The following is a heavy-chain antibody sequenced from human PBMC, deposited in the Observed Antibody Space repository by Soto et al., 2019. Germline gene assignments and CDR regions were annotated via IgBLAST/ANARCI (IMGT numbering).Heavy chain of an antibody. D-gene: IGHD4-17*01. CDR2: IWYDGSNK. Sequence: GGSLRLSCAASGFTFSSYGMHWVRQAPGKGLEWVAVIWYDGSNKYYADSVKGRFTISRDNSKNTLYLQMNSLRAEDTAVYYCARDDYGDRYNWFDPWGQGTLVTVSS. V-gene: IGHV3-33*01. CDR1: GFTFSSYG. J-gene: IGHJ5*02. CDR3: ARDDYGDRYNWFDP.